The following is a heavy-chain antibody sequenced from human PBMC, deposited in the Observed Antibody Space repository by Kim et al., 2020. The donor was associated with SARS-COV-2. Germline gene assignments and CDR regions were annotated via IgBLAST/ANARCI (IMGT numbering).Heavy chain of an antibody. Sequence: SVKVSCKASGGTFSSYAISWVRQAPGQGLEWMGGIIPIFGTANYAQKFQGRVTITADESTSTAYMELSSLRSEDTAVYYCARGLDDYGDYASPSLFDYWGQGTLVTVSS. J-gene: IGHJ4*02. CDR3: ARGLDDYGDYASPSLFDY. V-gene: IGHV1-69*13. D-gene: IGHD4-17*01. CDR2: IIPIFGTA. CDR1: GGTFSSYA.